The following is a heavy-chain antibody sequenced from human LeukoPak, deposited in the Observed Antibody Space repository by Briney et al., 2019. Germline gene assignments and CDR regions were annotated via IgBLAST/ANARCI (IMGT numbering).Heavy chain of an antibody. Sequence: GGSLRLSCATSGFTVSSNYMSWVRQAPGKGLEWVSVIYSGGSTYYADSVKDRFTISRDNSKNTLYLQMNSLRAEDTAVYYCARVYLYNWFDPWGQGTLVTVSS. CDR3: ARVYLYNWFDP. J-gene: IGHJ5*02. V-gene: IGHV3-53*01. D-gene: IGHD2-2*01. CDR1: GFTVSSNY. CDR2: IYSGGST.